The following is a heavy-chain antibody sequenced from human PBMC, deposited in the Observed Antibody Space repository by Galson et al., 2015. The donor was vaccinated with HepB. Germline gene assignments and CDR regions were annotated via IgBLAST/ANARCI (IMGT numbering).Heavy chain of an antibody. CDR1: GFTFSSYA. Sequence: SPRLSCAASGFTFSSYAMNWVRQAPGKGLEWVASISYDGNKRFYADSVKGRFTISRDNSRSTLYLQMNSLRVDDMAVYYCARDRPAVAATSMRYYYYYMDVWGKGTTVTVSS. J-gene: IGHJ6*03. CDR3: ARDRPAVAATSMRYYYYYMDV. D-gene: IGHD6-19*01. CDR2: ISYDGNKR. V-gene: IGHV3-30-3*01.